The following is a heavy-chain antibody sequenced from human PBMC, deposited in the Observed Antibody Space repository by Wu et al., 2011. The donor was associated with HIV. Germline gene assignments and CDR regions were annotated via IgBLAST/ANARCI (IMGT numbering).Heavy chain of an antibody. CDR2: VIPIFGTT. CDR1: GDTFSSYV. CDR3: ATLVWGVKTIYGMDV. J-gene: IGHJ6*02. V-gene: IGHV1-69*15. Sequence: QVQLVQSGAEVKKPGSSVKVSCKVSGDTFSSYVLTWVRQAPGQGLEWLGRVIPIFGTTNVAQKFDGRLSITVDASSSTVYMELSSLTPEDKAVYYCATLVWGVKTIYGMDVWGQGTTVTVSS. D-gene: IGHD3-10*01.